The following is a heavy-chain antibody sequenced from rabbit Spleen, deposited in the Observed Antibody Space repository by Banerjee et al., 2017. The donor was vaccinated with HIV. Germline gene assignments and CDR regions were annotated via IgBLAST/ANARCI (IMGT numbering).Heavy chain of an antibody. Sequence: EELEESGGGLVRPGGTLTLTCKVSGVSFSDKEVMCWVRQAPGKGLEWIGCINTITGKGVYANWAKGRFIMSRPSSTTVTLQMTSLTAADTATYFCARDLVDVIGWNFYLWGPGTLVTVS. CDR1: GVSFSDKEV. D-gene: IGHD1-1*01. J-gene: IGHJ4*01. CDR2: INTITGKG. CDR3: ARDLVDVIGWNFYL. V-gene: IGHV1S45*01.